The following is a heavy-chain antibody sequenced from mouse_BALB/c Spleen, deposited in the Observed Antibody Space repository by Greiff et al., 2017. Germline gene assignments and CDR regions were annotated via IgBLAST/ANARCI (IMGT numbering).Heavy chain of an antibody. V-gene: IGHV1-14*01. CDR2: INPYNDGT. J-gene: IGHJ3*01. CDR3: ASHYYYGSSAWFAY. Sequence: VQLQQSGPELVKPGASVKMSCKASGYTFTSYVMHWVKQKPGQGLEWIGYINPYNDGTKYNEKFKGKATLTSDKSSSTAYMELSSLTSEDSAVYYCASHYYYGSSAWFAYWGQGTLVTVSA. D-gene: IGHD1-1*01. CDR1: GYTFTSYV.